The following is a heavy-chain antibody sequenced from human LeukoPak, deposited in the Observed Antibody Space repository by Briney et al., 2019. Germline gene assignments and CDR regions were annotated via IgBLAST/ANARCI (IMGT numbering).Heavy chain of an antibody. D-gene: IGHD2-2*01. CDR3: AKDMRPIVVVPAAMRPDY. Sequence: PGGSLRLSCAASGFTFSSYGMHWVRQAPGKGLEWVAFIRYDGSNQYYADSVKGRFTISRDNSKNTLYLQMNSLRAEDTAVYYCAKDMRPIVVVPAAMRPDYWGQGTLVTVSS. J-gene: IGHJ4*02. CDR2: IRYDGSNQ. CDR1: GFTFSSYG. V-gene: IGHV3-30*02.